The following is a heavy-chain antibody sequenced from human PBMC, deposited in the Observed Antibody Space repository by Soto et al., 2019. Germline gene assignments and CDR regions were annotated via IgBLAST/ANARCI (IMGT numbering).Heavy chain of an antibody. J-gene: IGHJ5*02. V-gene: IGHV4-39*07. CDR3: AGIQSKRLSGLDP. CDR2: IYYSGST. Sequence: SETLSLTCTVSGGSISSSSYYWGWIRQPPGKGLEWIGSIYYSGSTYYNPSLKSRVTISVDTSKNQFSLKLSSVTAADTAVYYCAGIQSKRLSGLDPWGQGTLVTVS. D-gene: IGHD5-18*01. CDR1: GGSISSSSYY.